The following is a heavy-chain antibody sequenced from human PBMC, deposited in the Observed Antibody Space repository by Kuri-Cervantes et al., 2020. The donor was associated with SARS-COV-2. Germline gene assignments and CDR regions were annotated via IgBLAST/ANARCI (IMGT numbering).Heavy chain of an antibody. CDR1: GGSISSGSYY. Sequence: SETLSLTCTVSGGSISSGSYYWSWIRQPAGKGLEWIGSIYYSGSTYYNPSLKSRVTISVDTSKNQFSLKLSSVTAADTAVYYCARDGLTGYYDYYMDVWGKGTTVTVSS. V-gene: IGHV4-39*02. CDR2: IYYSGST. D-gene: IGHD3-9*01. J-gene: IGHJ6*03. CDR3: ARDGLTGYYDYYMDV.